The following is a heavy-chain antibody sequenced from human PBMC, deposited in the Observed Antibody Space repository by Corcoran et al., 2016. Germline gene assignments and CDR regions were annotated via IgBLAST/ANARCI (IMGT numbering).Heavy chain of an antibody. CDR2: ISPSGGST. Sequence: QVQLVQSGAEVKKPGASVKVSCKASGYTFTNYYMHWVRQAPGQGLEWMGIISPSGGSTTYAQNFQGRVTMTRDTSTSTVYMELSSLISEDTAVYYCARSYSNYDWFDPWGQGTLVTVSS. CDR3: ARSYSNYDWFDP. V-gene: IGHV1-46*01. D-gene: IGHD4-4*01. CDR1: GYTFTNYY. J-gene: IGHJ5*02.